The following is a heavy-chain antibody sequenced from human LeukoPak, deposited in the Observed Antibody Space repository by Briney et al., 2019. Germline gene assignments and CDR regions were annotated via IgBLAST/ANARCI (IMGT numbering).Heavy chain of an antibody. CDR2: IYHSGST. J-gene: IGHJ4*02. V-gene: IGHV4-38-2*01. CDR1: GYSISSGYY. Sequence: SETLSLTCAVSGYSISSGYYWGWIRQPPGKGLEWIGSIYHSGSTYYNPSLKSRVTISVGTSKNQFSLKLSSVTAADTAVYYCARGTMNYYDSSGYLYWGQGTLVTVSS. CDR3: ARGTMNYYDSSGYLY. D-gene: IGHD3-22*01.